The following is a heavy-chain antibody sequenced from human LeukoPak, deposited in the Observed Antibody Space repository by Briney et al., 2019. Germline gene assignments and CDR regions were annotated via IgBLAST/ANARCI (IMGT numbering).Heavy chain of an antibody. J-gene: IGHJ4*02. CDR3: ARDRTYYYDSSGYYGWDYFDY. V-gene: IGHV1-69*13. Sequence: SVKVSCKASGGTFSSYAISWVRQAPGQGLEWMGGIIPIFGTANYAQKFQGRVTITADESTSTACMELSSLRSEDTAVYYCARDRTYYYDSSGYYGWDYFDYWGQGTLVTVSS. CDR2: IIPIFGTA. CDR1: GGTFSSYA. D-gene: IGHD3-22*01.